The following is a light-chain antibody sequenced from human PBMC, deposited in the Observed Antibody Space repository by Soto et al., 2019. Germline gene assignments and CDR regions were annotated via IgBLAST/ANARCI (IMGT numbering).Light chain of an antibody. CDR2: GAS. J-gene: IGKJ3*01. CDR3: QQYGSSPGFT. Sequence: EILLTQSPGTLSLSPGERATLSCRASESVSSNYLAWYQQKPGQAPRLLIYGASTRATGIPDRFSGSGSGTDFTLTISRLEPEDFAVYYCQQYGSSPGFTFGPGTKVDIK. V-gene: IGKV3-20*01. CDR1: ESVSSNY.